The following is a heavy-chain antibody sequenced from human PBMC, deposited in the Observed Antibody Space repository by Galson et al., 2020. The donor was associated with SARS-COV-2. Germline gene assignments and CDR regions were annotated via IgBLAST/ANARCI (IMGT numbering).Heavy chain of an antibody. Sequence: GGSLRLSCAASGFTFSIYAMSWVRQAPGKGLEWVSAISGSGGSTYYADSVKGRFTISRDNSKNTLYLQMNSLRAEDTAVYYCAKDSSTMFGVITIDYYYMDEWGKGATVTVAS. J-gene: IGHJ6*03. CDR1: GFTFSIYA. D-gene: IGHD3-3*01. CDR3: AKDSSTMFGVITIDYYYMDE. CDR2: ISGSGGST. V-gene: IGHV3-23*01.